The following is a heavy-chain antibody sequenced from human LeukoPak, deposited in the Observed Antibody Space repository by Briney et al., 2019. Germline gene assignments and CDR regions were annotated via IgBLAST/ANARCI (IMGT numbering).Heavy chain of an antibody. J-gene: IGHJ4*02. CDR3: ARDLDWILFDY. D-gene: IGHD3-9*01. Sequence: GGSLRLSCTASGFTFSTYWMHWVRQAPGKGLVWVSRIRPEGTTTAYADSVKGRFTISRDNAKNTLFLQMNSLSAEDTAVYYCARDLDWILFDYWGQGTLVTVSS. CDR2: IRPEGTTT. V-gene: IGHV3-74*03. CDR1: GFTFSTYW.